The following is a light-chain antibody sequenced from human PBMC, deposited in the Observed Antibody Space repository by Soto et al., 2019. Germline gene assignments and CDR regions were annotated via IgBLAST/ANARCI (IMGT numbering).Light chain of an antibody. Sequence: EIVLTQSPGTLSLSPGERATLSCRASQSVSSSYLAWYQQKPGQAPRLLIYGASSRATGIPDSFSGSGSGTDFTLTISRLEPEDFAVYYCQQYGSSFRTFGQGTKVEIK. V-gene: IGKV3-20*01. CDR3: QQYGSSFRT. CDR1: QSVSSSY. CDR2: GAS. J-gene: IGKJ1*01.